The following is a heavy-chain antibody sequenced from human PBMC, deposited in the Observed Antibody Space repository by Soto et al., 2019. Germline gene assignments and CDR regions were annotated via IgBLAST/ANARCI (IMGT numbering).Heavy chain of an antibody. D-gene: IGHD3-9*01. CDR1: GGGFSSYT. CDR2: IIPILGIA. J-gene: IGHJ3*02. Sequence: SVKLSCKASGGGFSSYTISWVRQAPGQGLEWMGRIIPILGIANYAQKFQGRVTITADKSTSTAYMELSSLRSEDTAVYYCAIDILTGYYPDDAFDIWGQGTMVTVSS. CDR3: AIDILTGYYPDDAFDI. V-gene: IGHV1-69*02.